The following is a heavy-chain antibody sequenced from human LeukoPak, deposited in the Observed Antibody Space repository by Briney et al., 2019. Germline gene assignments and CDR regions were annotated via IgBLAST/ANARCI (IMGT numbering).Heavy chain of an antibody. D-gene: IGHD5-18*01. Sequence: GGSLRLSCAASGFTFSSYEMNWVRQAPGKGLEWVSYISSSGSTIYYADSVKGRFTISRDNSRNTVYLQMNSLRAEDTAVYYCANDLGWIQLNLGRGQGTLVTVSS. CDR2: ISSSGSTI. CDR3: ANDLGWIQLNLG. J-gene: IGHJ4*02. V-gene: IGHV3-48*03. CDR1: GFTFSSYE.